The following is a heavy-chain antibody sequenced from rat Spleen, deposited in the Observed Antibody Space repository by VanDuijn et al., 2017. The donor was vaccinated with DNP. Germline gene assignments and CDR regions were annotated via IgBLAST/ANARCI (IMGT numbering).Heavy chain of an antibody. CDR1: GFTFSNYG. D-gene: IGHD4-3*01. J-gene: IGHJ2*01. Sequence: EVQLVESGGGLVQPGRSLKLSCAASGFTFSNYGMAWVRQAPKKGLEWVATISTSGGSTYYRDSVKGRFTISRDNAKSTLYLQMDSLRSEDTATYYCTTGIRGTGDYWGQGVMVTVSS. CDR3: TTGIRGTGDY. CDR2: ISTSGGST. V-gene: IGHV5-27*01.